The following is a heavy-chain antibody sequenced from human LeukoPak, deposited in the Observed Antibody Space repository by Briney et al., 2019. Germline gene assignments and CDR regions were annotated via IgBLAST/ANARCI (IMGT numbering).Heavy chain of an antibody. V-gene: IGHV4-61*02. CDR3: ARQSGFLSTFDY. CDR2: VSSSGRT. CDR1: GDSISSGSFY. J-gene: IGHJ4*02. D-gene: IGHD5/OR15-5a*01. Sequence: PSETLSLTCTVSGDSISSGSFYWSWIRQAAGKGLEWIGRVSSSGRTTYNPSLKSRVTISVDKSKNQFSVKLTSVTAADTAVYYCARQSGFLSTFDYWGQGTLVTVSS.